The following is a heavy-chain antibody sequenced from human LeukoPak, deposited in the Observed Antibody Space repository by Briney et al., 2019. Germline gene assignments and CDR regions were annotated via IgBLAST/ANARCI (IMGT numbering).Heavy chain of an antibody. J-gene: IGHJ3*02. CDR2: IYHSGST. CDR1: GYSISSGYY. CDR3: AGTLGDIVVMAFDI. Sequence: PSETLSLTCAVSGYSISSGYYWGWIRQPPGKGLEWIGSIYHSGSTYYNPSLKSRVTISVDTSKNQFSLKLSSVTAADTAVYYCAGTLGDIVVMAFDIWGQGTMVTVSS. V-gene: IGHV4-38-2*01. D-gene: IGHD2-21*01.